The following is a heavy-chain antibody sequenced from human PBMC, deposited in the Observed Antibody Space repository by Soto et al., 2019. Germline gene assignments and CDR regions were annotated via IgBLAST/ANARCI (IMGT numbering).Heavy chain of an antibody. J-gene: IGHJ6*02. CDR2: IYYSGST. CDR1: GGSISSGGYY. CDR3: ARGRRLSSSWYTYYYYGMDV. Sequence: SETLSLTCTVSGGSISSGGYYWSWIRQHPGKGLEWIGYIYYSGSTYYNPSLKSRVTISVDTSKNQFSLKLSSVTAADTAVYYCARGRRLSSSWYTYYYYGMDVWGQGTTVTVSS. D-gene: IGHD6-13*01. V-gene: IGHV4-31*03.